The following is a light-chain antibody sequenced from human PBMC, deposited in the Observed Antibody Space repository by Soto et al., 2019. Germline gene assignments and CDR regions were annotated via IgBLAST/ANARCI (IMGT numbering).Light chain of an antibody. CDR2: KAS. J-gene: IGKJ4*01. V-gene: IGKV1-5*03. CDR1: QSISSW. CDR3: QQYDSYPLT. Sequence: DTQTTQSPSTLSASVGDRVTITCRASQSISSWLAWYQQKPGKAPKLLIYKASTLHSGVPSSFSGRGSGTEFTLTISSLQPDDFATYYCQQYDSYPLTFGEGTKVEIK.